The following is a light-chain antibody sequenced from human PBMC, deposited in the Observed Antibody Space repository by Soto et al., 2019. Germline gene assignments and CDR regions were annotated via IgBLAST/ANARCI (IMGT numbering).Light chain of an antibody. CDR2: KVS. CDR1: SSDVGGYNY. CDR3: SSYAGSNNYV. J-gene: IGLJ1*01. V-gene: IGLV2-8*01. Sequence: QSVLTQPPSASGSPGQSVTISCTGTSSDVGGYNYVSWYQQHPGKAPKLMIYKVSKRPSGVPDRFSGSKSGNTASLTVSGLQAEDEADYYCSSYAGSNNYVFGTGTKLTVL.